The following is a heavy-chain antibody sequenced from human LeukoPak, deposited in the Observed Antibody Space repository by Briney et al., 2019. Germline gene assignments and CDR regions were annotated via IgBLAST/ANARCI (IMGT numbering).Heavy chain of an antibody. Sequence: GGTLRLSCAASGFTFSSYGMSWVRQAPGKGLEWVSAISGSGGSTYYADSVKGRFTISRDNSKNTLYLQMNSLRAEDTAVYYCAKEGYYDSSGFVGYWGQGTLVTVSS. CDR3: AKEGYYDSSGFVGY. D-gene: IGHD3-22*01. CDR1: GFTFSSYG. J-gene: IGHJ4*02. CDR2: ISGSGGST. V-gene: IGHV3-23*01.